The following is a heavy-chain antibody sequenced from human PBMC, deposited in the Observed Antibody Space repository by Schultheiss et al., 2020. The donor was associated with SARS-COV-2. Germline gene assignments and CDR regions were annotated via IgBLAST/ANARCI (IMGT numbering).Heavy chain of an antibody. CDR3: ARSDWVHYFDY. V-gene: IGHV4-59*08. Sequence: SETLSLTCTVSGGSISSYYWSWIRQPPGKGLEWIGEIYHSGSTNYNPSLKSRVTISVDTSKNQFSLKLSSVTAADTAVYYCARSDWVHYFDYWGQGTLVTVSS. D-gene: IGHD1-1*01. J-gene: IGHJ4*02. CDR2: IYHSGST. CDR1: GGSISSYY.